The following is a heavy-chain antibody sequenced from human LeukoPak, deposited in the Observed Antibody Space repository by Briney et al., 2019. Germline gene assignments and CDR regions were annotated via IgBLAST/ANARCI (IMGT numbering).Heavy chain of an antibody. CDR3: ARARCTNGVCYTQDYYFDY. D-gene: IGHD2-8*01. CDR1: AFTFSSYW. J-gene: IGHJ4*02. V-gene: IGHV3-7*01. Sequence: GGSLRLSCAASAFTFSSYWMSWVRQAPGKGLEWVANIKQDGSEKYYVDSVKGRFTISRDNAKNSLYLQMNSLRAEDTAVYYCARARCTNGVCYTQDYYFDYWGQGTLVTVSS. CDR2: IKQDGSEK.